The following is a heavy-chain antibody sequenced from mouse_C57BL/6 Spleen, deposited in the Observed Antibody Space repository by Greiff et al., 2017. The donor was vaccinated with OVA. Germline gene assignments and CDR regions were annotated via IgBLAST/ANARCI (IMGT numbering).Heavy chain of an antibody. CDR3: ARSKTAQALFAY. V-gene: IGHV1-75*01. Sequence: QVQLKESGPELVKPGASVKISCKASGYTFTDYYINWVKQRPGQGLEWIGWIFPGSGSTYYNEKFKGKATLTVDKSSSTAYMLLSSLTSEDSAVYFCARSKTAQALFAYWGQGTLVTVSA. CDR2: IFPGSGST. CDR1: GYTFTDYY. J-gene: IGHJ3*01. D-gene: IGHD3-2*02.